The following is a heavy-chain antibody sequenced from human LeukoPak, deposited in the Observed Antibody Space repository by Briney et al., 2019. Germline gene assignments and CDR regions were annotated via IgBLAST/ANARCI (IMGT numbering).Heavy chain of an antibody. V-gene: IGHV3-23*01. Sequence: SGGSLRLSCVVSRFAFSSYATSWVRQAPGKGLEWVSGISGSGGSTYYADSVKGRFTISRDNTKNTLYLQMNSLRAEDAAVYYCAKYYGDYYYYYYMDVWGKGTTVTVSS. CDR1: RFAFSSYA. J-gene: IGHJ6*03. CDR3: AKYYGDYYYYYYMDV. D-gene: IGHD4-17*01. CDR2: ISGSGGST.